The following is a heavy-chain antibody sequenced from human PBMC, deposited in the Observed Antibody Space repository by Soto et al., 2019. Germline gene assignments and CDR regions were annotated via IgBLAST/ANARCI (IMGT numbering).Heavy chain of an antibody. CDR3: ARPGIAAADGTKRRGYYYYYGMDV. CDR2: IYYSGST. Sequence: PSETLSLTCTVSGGSISSSSYYWGWIRQPPGKGLEWIGSIYYSGSTYYNPSLKSRVTISVDTSKNQFSLKLSSVTAADTAVYYCARPGIAAADGTKRRGYYYYYGMDVWGQGTTVTVSS. J-gene: IGHJ6*02. D-gene: IGHD6-13*01. CDR1: GGSISSSSYY. V-gene: IGHV4-39*01.